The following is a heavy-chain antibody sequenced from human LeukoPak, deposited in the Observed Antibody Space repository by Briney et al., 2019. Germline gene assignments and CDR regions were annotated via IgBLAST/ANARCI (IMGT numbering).Heavy chain of an antibody. CDR2: ISSSTNTI. Sequence: GGSLRLSCAASGFTFSDYYMSWIRQAPGKGLEWLSYISSSTNTIYYADSVKGRFTISRDNAKNSLYLQMNGLGAEDTAVYYCARELNGYGYYFFDYRGPGTLVTVSS. V-gene: IGHV3-11*04. CDR3: ARELNGYGYYFFDY. D-gene: IGHD3-16*01. CDR1: GFTFSDYY. J-gene: IGHJ4*02.